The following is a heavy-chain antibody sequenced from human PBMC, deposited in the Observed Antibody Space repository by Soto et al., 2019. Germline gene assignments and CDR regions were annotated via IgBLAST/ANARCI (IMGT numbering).Heavy chain of an antibody. CDR3: ARIHITGTTNYYYGMDV. Sequence: SGPTLVNPTQTLTLTCTFSGFSLSTSGMCVSWIRQPPGKALEWLALIDWDDDKYYSTSLKTRLTISKDTSKNQVVLTMTNMDHVDTATYYCARIHITGTTNYYYGMDVWGQGTTVTVSS. J-gene: IGHJ6*02. V-gene: IGHV2-70*01. D-gene: IGHD1-7*01. CDR1: GFSLSTSGMC. CDR2: IDWDDDK.